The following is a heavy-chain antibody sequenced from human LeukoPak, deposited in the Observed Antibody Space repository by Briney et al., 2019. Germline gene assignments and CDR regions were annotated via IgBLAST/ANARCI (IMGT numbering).Heavy chain of an antibody. CDR3: ESGVRVMSREETY. D-gene: IGHD2-21*01. Sequence: SETLSLTCTVSGGSISSSSYYWGWIRQPPGKGLECIGSIYYSGSTYYNPSLKSRVTISVDTSKNQFSLKLSSVTAADTAVYYRESGVRVMSREETYWGQGTLVTVSS. CDR2: IYYSGST. CDR1: GGSISSSSYY. J-gene: IGHJ4*02. V-gene: IGHV4-39*07.